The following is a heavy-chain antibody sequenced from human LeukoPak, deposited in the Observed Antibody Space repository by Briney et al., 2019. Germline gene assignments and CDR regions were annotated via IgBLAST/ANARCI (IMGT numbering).Heavy chain of an antibody. CDR3: ARGRGGYSSIGGAGGNYNWFDP. CDR1: GGTFSSYA. CDR2: IIPIFGTA. J-gene: IGHJ5*02. V-gene: IGHV1-69*05. Sequence: GSSVKVSCKASGGTFSSYAISWVRQAPGQGLEWMGGIIPIFGTANYAQKFQGRVTMTRNTSISTAYMELSSLRSEDTAVYYCARGRGGYSSIGGAGGNYNWFDPWGQGTLVTVSS. D-gene: IGHD6-13*01.